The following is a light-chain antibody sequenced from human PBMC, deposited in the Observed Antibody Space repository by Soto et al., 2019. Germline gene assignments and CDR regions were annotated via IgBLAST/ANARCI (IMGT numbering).Light chain of an antibody. Sequence: QSALTQPASVSGSPGQSITISCTGTSSDVGGYNYVSWYQQHPGKAPKLMISDVSNRPSGVSNRFSGSKSGNTASLTISGLQAEYEADYYCSSYTSSSTLYVFGTGTKLTVL. CDR2: DVS. CDR1: SSDVGGYNY. J-gene: IGLJ1*01. V-gene: IGLV2-14*01. CDR3: SSYTSSSTLYV.